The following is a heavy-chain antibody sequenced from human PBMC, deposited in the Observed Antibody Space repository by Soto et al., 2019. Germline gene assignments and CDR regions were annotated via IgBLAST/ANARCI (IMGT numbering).Heavy chain of an antibody. D-gene: IGHD6-19*01. V-gene: IGHV1-18*04. CDR3: ARGLAVAAVYYFDH. CDR1: GYTFTAYG. J-gene: IGHJ4*02. CDR2: ISTHNGKT. Sequence: QVQLVQSGAEMKRPGASVRVSCKASGYTFTAYGITWVRQAPGQGLEYMGWISTHNGKTNSAQKLQGRVILTTDKSTSTAYMELRALTSDDTAVYYCARGLAVAAVYYFDHWGQGTLVTVSS.